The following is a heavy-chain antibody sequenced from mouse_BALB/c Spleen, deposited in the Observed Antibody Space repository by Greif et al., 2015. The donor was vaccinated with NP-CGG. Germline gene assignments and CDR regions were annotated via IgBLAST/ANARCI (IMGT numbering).Heavy chain of an antibody. Sequence: QVHVKQSGPELVRPGVSVKISCKGSGYTFTDYAMHWVKQSHAKSLEWIGVISTYYGNTNYNQKFKGKATMTVDKSSSTAYMELARLTSEDSAIYYCARSVALSYAKDYWGQGTSVTVSS. V-gene: IGHV1-67*01. CDR2: ISTYYGNT. CDR3: ARSVALSYAKDY. J-gene: IGHJ4*01. CDR1: GYTFTDYA. D-gene: IGHD6-1*01.